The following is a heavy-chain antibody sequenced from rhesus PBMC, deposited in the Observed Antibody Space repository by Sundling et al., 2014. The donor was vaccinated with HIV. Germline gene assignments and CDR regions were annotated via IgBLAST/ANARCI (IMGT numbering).Heavy chain of an antibody. V-gene: IGHV4-147*01. J-gene: IGHJ4*01. Sequence: QVQLQESGPGLVKPSETLSLTCAVSSGSISGYYWSWIRQAPGKGLEWIGFIFGSTGKTNYNPSLTSRVTISTNTSKNQFSLKLSSVTAADTAVYYCAREGLELWIDYWGQGVLVTVSS. CDR1: SGSISGYY. CDR2: IFGSTGKT. CDR3: AREGLELWIDY. D-gene: IGHD1-1*01.